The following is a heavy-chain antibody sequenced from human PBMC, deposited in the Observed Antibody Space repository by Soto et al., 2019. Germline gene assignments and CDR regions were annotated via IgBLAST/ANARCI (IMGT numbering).Heavy chain of an antibody. Sequence: EVQLLESGGGLVQPGGSLILSCAASGFTFSTYALSWVRQAPGKGLEWVSAITGNGGSTYYADSVKGRFTISRDNSKNTLYLQMNSLRAEDTAVYYCAKNAAATIRVGYDYWGQGTLVTVSS. V-gene: IGHV3-23*01. D-gene: IGHD5-12*01. CDR2: ITGNGGST. J-gene: IGHJ4*02. CDR3: AKNAAATIRVGYDY. CDR1: GFTFSTYA.